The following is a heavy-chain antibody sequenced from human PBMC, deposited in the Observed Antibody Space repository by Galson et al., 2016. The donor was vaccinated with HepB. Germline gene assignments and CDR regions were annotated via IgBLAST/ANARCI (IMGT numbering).Heavy chain of an antibody. V-gene: IGHV1-69*06. CDR1: GGTFSSYA. Sequence: SVKVSCKASGGTFSSYAISWGRQAPGQGLEWMGGIIPIFGTPNYAQKFQGRVTITADKSTSTAYMELSSLGFEDTAVYYCARMGRGYDFWSGYYYPADYWGQGTPVTVSS. CDR3: ARMGRGYDFWSGYYYPADY. J-gene: IGHJ4*02. D-gene: IGHD3-3*01. CDR2: IIPIFGTP.